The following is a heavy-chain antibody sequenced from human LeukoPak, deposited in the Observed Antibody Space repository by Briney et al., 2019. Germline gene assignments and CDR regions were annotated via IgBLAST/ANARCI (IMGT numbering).Heavy chain of an antibody. CDR3: ARHGVAYYGSGSYPPSDY. CDR2: IYPGDSDT. Sequence: GESLKISRKGSGYSFTSYWIGWVRQMPGKGLEWMGIIYPGDSDTRYGPSFQGQVTISAGKSINTAYLQWSNLKASDTAMYYCARHGVAYYGSGSYPPSDYWGQGTRVTVSS. J-gene: IGHJ4*02. V-gene: IGHV5-51*01. D-gene: IGHD3-10*01. CDR1: GYSFTSYW.